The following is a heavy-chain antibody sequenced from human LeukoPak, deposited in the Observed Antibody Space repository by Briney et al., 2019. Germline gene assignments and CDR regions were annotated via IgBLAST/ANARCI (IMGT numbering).Heavy chain of an antibody. V-gene: IGHV4-39*01. CDR1: GVSISSSNSY. CDR3: ARQTGSGLFILP. CDR2: IYYSGNT. D-gene: IGHD3/OR15-3a*01. Sequence: SETLSLTCSVSGVSISSSNSYWGWIRQPPGKGLEWVGSIYYSGNTYYNASLKSQVSISIDTSKNQYSLRLTSVTAADTAVYYCARQTGSGLFILPGGQGTLVTVSS. J-gene: IGHJ4*02.